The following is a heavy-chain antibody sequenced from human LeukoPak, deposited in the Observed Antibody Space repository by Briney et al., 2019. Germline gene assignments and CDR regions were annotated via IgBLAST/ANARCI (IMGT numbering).Heavy chain of an antibody. Sequence: PGGSLRLSCAASGFTFSSYGMSWVRQAPGKGLEWVSSISSSGSYIYYAASVKGRFTISRDNAKNSLYLQMNSLRAEDTAVYYCARAYCRGGSCYSGDAFDIWGQGTMVTVSS. CDR3: ARAYCRGGSCYSGDAFDI. CDR2: ISSSGSYI. V-gene: IGHV3-21*01. J-gene: IGHJ3*02. CDR1: GFTFSSYG. D-gene: IGHD2-15*01.